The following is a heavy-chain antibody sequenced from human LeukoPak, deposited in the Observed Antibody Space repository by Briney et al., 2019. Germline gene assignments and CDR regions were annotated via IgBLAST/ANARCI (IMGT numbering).Heavy chain of an antibody. CDR1: GFTFSSYS. J-gene: IGHJ4*02. CDR3: ARVSIAAALN. V-gene: IGHV3-48*02. CDR2: ISSSSSTI. D-gene: IGHD6-13*01. Sequence: PGGSLRLSCAASGFTFSSYSMNWVRQAPGKGLEWVSYISSSSSTIYYADSVKGRFTISRDNAKNSLYLQMKSLRDEDTAVYYCARVSIAAALNWGQGTLVTVSS.